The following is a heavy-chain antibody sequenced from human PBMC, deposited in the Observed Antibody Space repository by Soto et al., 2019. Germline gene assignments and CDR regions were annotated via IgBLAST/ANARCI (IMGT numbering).Heavy chain of an antibody. CDR2: ISGSGGTT. CDR1: GFSISSYP. V-gene: IGHV3-23*01. CDR3: AKNSTPMDY. J-gene: IGHJ4*02. Sequence: EVQLLESGGGLVQPGGSLRLSCAASGFSISSYPMSWVRQAPGKGLEWVSAISGSGGTTYYADSVKGRFTISRDNSKNTLYLQMNSLRAEDTAVYYCAKNSTPMDYWGQGTLVTVSA. D-gene: IGHD2-2*01.